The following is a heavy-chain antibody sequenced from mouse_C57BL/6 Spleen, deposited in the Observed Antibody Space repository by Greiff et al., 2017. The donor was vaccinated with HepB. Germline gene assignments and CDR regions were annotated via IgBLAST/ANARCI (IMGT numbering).Heavy chain of an antibody. Sequence: QVQLQQPGAELVRPGTSVKLSCKASGYTFTSYWMHWVKQRPGQGLEWIGVIDPSDSYTNYNQKFKGKATLTVDTSSSTAYMQLSSLTSEDSAVYYCARQGGAEYFDYWGQGTTLTVSS. V-gene: IGHV1-59*01. CDR1: GYTFTSYW. J-gene: IGHJ2*01. CDR2: IDPSDSYT. CDR3: ARQGGAEYFDY.